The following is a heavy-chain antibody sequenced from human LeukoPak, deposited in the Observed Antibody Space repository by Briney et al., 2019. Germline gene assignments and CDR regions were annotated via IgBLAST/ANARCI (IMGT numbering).Heavy chain of an antibody. J-gene: IGHJ4*02. CDR1: GGSISSYS. CDR3: ARGILGSPGY. CDR2: IYYSGST. D-gene: IGHD1-26*01. Sequence: SETLSLTCTVSGGSISSYSWSWIRQPPGKGLEWIGYIYYSGSTNYNPSLKSRVTISVDTSKNQFSLKLSSVTAADTAVYYCARGILGSPGYWGQGTLVTVSS. V-gene: IGHV4-59*01.